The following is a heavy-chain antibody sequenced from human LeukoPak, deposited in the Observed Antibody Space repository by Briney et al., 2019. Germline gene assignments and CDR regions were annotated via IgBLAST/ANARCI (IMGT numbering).Heavy chain of an antibody. CDR2: VNPNSGDT. V-gene: IGHV1-2*02. CDR3: ARPSGGGFNGAFDF. D-gene: IGHD1-26*01. J-gene: IGHJ3*01. Sequence: PGASVKVSCKASGYTFTCYYMHWVRQAPGQGLEWMGWVNPNSGDTNYAQKFQGRVTMTGDTSISTAYMDLSRLRSDDTAVYYCARPSGGGFNGAFDFWGQGTMVTVSS. CDR1: GYTFTCYY.